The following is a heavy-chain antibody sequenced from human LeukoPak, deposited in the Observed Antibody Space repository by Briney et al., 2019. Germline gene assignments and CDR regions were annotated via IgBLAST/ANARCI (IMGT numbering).Heavy chain of an antibody. J-gene: IGHJ4*02. CDR3: ARSESTMTTWSMDY. D-gene: IGHD4-17*01. Sequence: GGSLRLSCAASGFTFSRYWMHWVRQAPGKGLVWVSRIKSDGGTNYADSVKGRFTISRDNAKNTVSLQMNSLRAEDTAVYYCARSESTMTTWSMDYWGQGILVTVSS. CDR1: GFTFSRYW. V-gene: IGHV3-74*01. CDR2: IKSDGGT.